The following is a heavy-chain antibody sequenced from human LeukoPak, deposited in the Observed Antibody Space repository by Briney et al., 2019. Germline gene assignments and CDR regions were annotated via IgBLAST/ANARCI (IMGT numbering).Heavy chain of an antibody. J-gene: IGHJ4*02. CDR2: ISTSSDYI. Sequence: GGSLRLSCAASGFTFGSYSMNWVRQAPRKGLEWVSSISTSSDYIYYADSVKGRFTISRDNAENSLFLQVNSLRAEDTAVYYCARGCSGGSCYDYWGQGTLVTVSS. CDR1: GFTFGSYS. CDR3: ARGCSGGSCYDY. D-gene: IGHD2-15*01. V-gene: IGHV3-21*01.